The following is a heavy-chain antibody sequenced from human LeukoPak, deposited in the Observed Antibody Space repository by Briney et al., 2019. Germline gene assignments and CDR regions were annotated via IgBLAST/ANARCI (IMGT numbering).Heavy chain of an antibody. J-gene: IGHJ4*02. CDR2: IWYDGSNK. CDR3: ARDRGTGYFDY. CDR1: GFTFSSYG. V-gene: IGHV3-33*01. Sequence: PGRSLRLSCAASGFTFSSYGMHWVRQAPGKGLEWVAVIWYDGSNKYYADSVKGRFTISRDNSKNTLYLQMNSLRAEDTAVYYCARDRGTGYFDYWGQGTLGTVSS. D-gene: IGHD2-8*02.